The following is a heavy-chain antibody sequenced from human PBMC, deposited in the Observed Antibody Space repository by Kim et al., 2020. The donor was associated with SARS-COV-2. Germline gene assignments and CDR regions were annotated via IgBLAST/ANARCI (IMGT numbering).Heavy chain of an antibody. Sequence: SETLSLTCTVSGGSISSSSYYWGWIRQPPGKGLEWIGSIYYSGSTYYNPSLKSRVTISVDTSKNQFSLKLSSVTAADTAVYYCASSVVGDFWGGFDYWGQGTLVTVSS. V-gene: IGHV4-39*01. CDR1: GGSISSSSYY. CDR2: IYYSGST. D-gene: IGHD1-26*01. J-gene: IGHJ4*02. CDR3: ASSVVGDFWGGFDY.